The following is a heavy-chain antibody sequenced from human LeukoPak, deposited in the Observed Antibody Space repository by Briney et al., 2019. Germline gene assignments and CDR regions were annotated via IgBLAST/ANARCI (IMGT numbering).Heavy chain of an antibody. Sequence: SVKVSCKASGGSFSNYAISWVRQAPGQGLEWMGGIIPLLGTANYAQKFQGRVTITADESTSTAYMELSSLKSEDTAVYYCARGWDYDSGGRPTAYVYWGQGTLVIVSS. J-gene: IGHJ4*02. CDR2: IIPLLGTA. CDR3: ARGWDYDSGGRPTAYVY. CDR1: GGSFSNYA. D-gene: IGHD3-22*01. V-gene: IGHV1-69*13.